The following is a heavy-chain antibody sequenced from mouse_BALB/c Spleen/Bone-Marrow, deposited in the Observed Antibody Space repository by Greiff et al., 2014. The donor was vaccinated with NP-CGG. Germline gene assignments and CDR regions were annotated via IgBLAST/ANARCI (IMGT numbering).Heavy chain of an antibody. CDR1: GYIFTSYW. CDR3: ARTSNPAMDY. CDR2: IYPGTGSN. V-gene: IGHV1S132*01. J-gene: IGHJ4*01. Sequence: QVQLQQPGAELVRPGASVKLSFKTSGYIFTSYWMHWIKQRSGQGLEWIARIYPGTGSNYYNEKFKGKATLTADKSSSTAYMQLSSLKSEDSAVYFCARTSNPAMDYWGQGTSVTVSS. D-gene: IGHD2-5*01.